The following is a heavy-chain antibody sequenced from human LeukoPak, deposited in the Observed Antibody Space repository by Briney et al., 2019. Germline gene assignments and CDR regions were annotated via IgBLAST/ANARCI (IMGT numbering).Heavy chain of an antibody. CDR2: INHSGST. Sequence: SETLSLTCAVYGGSSSGYYWSWIRQPPGKGLEWIGEINHSGSTNYNPSLKSRVTISVDTSKNQFSLKLSSVTAADTAVYYCARDLHCGQGTLVTVSS. CDR3: ARDLH. CDR1: GGSSSGYY. V-gene: IGHV4-34*01. J-gene: IGHJ4*02.